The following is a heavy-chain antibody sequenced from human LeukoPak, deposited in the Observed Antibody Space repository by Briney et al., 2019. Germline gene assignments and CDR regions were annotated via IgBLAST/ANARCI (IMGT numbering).Heavy chain of an antibody. CDR1: GYTFTGYY. CDR3: ATSLSANWDFDY. J-gene: IGHJ4*02. D-gene: IGHD7-27*01. CDR2: INPNSGGT. V-gene: IGHV1-2*02. Sequence: ASVKVSCKASGYTFTGYYMHWVRQAPGQGLEWMGWINPNSGGTNYAQKFRGRVTMTRDTSISTAYMELSRLRSDDTAVYYCATSLSANWDFDYWGQGTLVTVSS.